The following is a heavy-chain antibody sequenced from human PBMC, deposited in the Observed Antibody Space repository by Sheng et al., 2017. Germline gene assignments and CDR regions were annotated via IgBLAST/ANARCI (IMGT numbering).Heavy chain of an antibody. CDR3: ARGRLPSRGSTVTTPSDWFDP. D-gene: IGHD4-4*01. Sequence: QVQLVQSGAEVKKPGSSVKVSCKASGGTFSSYAISWVRQAPGQGLEWMGGIIPILGIANYAQKFQGRVTITADKSTSTAYMELSSLRSEDTAVYYCARGRLPSRGSTVTTPSDWFDPWGQGTLVTVSS. CDR1: GGTFSSYA. J-gene: IGHJ5*02. V-gene: IGHV1-69*10. CDR2: IIPILGIA.